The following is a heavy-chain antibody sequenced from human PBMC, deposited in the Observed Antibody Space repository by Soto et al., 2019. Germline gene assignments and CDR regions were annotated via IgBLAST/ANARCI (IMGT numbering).Heavy chain of an antibody. CDR2: ISGYNGHT. D-gene: IGHD3-3*01. V-gene: IGHV1-18*01. CDR1: GFTFSNYG. J-gene: IGHJ4*02. Sequence: QVPMLQSGAEVKKPGASVKVSCKASGFTFSNYGISWVRQAPGQGLEWMGCISGYNGHTRYAQKVQGRATMTTDTSTSTAYFELRSLRPDDTAVYYCARDSPILGVVILRHWGQGTLVTVSS. CDR3: ARDSPILGVVILRH.